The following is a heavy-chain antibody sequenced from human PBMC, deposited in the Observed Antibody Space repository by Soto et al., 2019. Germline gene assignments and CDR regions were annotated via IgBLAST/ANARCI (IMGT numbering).Heavy chain of an antibody. CDR3: ARDRPTKGRQLLIYSGLGRRYYFDY. CDR2: ISAYNGNT. V-gene: IGHV1-18*01. CDR1: GYTFTSYG. J-gene: IGHJ4*02. D-gene: IGHD2-2*01. Sequence: ASVKVSCKASGYTFTSYGISWVRQAPGQGLEWMGWISAYNGNTNYAQKLQGRVTMTTDTSTSTAYMELRSLRSDDTAVYYCARDRPTKGRQLLIYSGLGRRYYFDYWGQGTRVTGSS.